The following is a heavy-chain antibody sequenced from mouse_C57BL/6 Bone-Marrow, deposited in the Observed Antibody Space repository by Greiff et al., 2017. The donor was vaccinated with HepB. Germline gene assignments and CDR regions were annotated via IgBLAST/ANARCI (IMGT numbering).Heavy chain of an antibody. J-gene: IGHJ2*01. CDR3: ARYPLYFDY. V-gene: IGHV1-82*01. CDR2: IYPGDGDT. Sequence: QVQLQQSGPELVKPGASVKISCKASGYAFSSSWMNWVKQRPGKGLEWIGRIYPGDGDTNYNGKFKGKATLTADKSSSTAYMQLSSLTSEDSAVYFCARYPLYFDYWGQGTTLTVSS. CDR1: GYAFSSSW.